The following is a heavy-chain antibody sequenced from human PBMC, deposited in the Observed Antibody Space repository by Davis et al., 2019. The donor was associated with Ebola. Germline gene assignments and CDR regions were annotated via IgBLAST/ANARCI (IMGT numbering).Heavy chain of an antibody. D-gene: IGHD5-12*01. V-gene: IGHV4-34*01. CDR1: GGSFSGYY. CDR3: ARHGYGSY. J-gene: IGHJ4*02. CDR2: INHSGST. Sequence: PSETLSLTCAVYGGSFSGYYWSWIRQPPGKGLEWIGEINHSGSTNYNPSLKSRVTISVDTSKNQFSLKLSSVTAADTAVYYCARHGYGSYWGQGTLVTVSS.